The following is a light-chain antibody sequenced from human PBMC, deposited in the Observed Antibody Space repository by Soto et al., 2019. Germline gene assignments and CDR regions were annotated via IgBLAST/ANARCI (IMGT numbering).Light chain of an antibody. CDR2: DAT. Sequence: QSVLTQPASMSGSPGQSITISCTGTSSDFGGYTYVSWYQQHPGKAPKLMIFDATSRPSGVSNRFSGSKSDNTTSLTIAGLQAEDEADYYCSSYTSTSTYVFGTGTKVTVL. J-gene: IGLJ1*01. V-gene: IGLV2-14*03. CDR3: SSYTSTSTYV. CDR1: SSDFGGYTY.